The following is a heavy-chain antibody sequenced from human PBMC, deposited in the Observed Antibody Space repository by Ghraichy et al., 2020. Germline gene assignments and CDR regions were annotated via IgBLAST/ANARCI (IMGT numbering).Heavy chain of an antibody. J-gene: IGHJ4*02. CDR1: GGSFSGYY. V-gene: IGHV4-34*01. CDR3: ARGPYYYGSGSYDY. CDR2: INHSGST. D-gene: IGHD3-10*01. Sequence: ESLNISCAVYGGSFSGYYWSWIRQPPGKGLEWIGEINHSGSTNYNPSLKSRVTISVDTSKNQFSLKLSSVTAADTAVYYCARGPYYYGSGSYDYWGQGTLVTVSS.